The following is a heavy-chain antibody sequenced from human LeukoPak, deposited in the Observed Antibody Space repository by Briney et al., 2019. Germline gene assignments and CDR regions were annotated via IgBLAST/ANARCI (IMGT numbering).Heavy chain of an antibody. D-gene: IGHD3-10*01. CDR2: INPSGGST. J-gene: IGHJ6*03. Sequence: ASVNVSCKASGYTFTSYYMHWVRQATGQGLERMGIINPSGGSTSYAQKFQGRVTMTRDTSTSTVYMELSSLRSEDTAVYYCARLLSSYYYYMDVWGKGTTVTVSS. CDR1: GYTFTSYY. V-gene: IGHV1-46*01. CDR3: ARLLSSYYYYMDV.